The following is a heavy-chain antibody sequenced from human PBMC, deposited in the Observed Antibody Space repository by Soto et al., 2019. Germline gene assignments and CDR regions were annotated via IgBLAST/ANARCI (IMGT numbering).Heavy chain of an antibody. D-gene: IGHD6-19*01. J-gene: IGHJ4*02. Sequence: GGSLRLSCAASGFTFSSYPMTWVRQVPGKGLEWVSALSDSGASTYYADSVKGRFTISRDNSRNTLYLQMNSLRGEDTAVYFCAKLIPHVGWPFDYWGQGTLVTVSS. CDR3: AKLIPHVGWPFDY. V-gene: IGHV3-23*01. CDR2: LSDSGAST. CDR1: GFTFSSYP.